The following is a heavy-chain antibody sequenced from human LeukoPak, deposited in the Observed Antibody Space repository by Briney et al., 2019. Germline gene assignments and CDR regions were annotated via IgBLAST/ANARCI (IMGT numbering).Heavy chain of an antibody. CDR2: IIPIFGTA. CDR1: GGTFSSYA. Sequence: SVKVSCKASGGTFSSYAISWVRQAPGQGPEWMGGIIPIFGTANYAQKFQGRVTITTDESTSTAYMEPSSLRSEDTAVYYCARDVLAARHPTYFDYWGQGTLVNVSS. V-gene: IGHV1-69*05. J-gene: IGHJ4*02. D-gene: IGHD6-6*01. CDR3: ARDVLAARHPTYFDY.